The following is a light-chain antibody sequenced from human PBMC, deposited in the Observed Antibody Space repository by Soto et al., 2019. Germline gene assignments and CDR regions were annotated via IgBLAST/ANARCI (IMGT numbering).Light chain of an antibody. J-gene: IGKJ5*01. CDR3: QQYYSYPIT. CDR2: AAS. CDR1: QGISSY. V-gene: IGKV1-8*01. Sequence: AIRMTQFPSSFSASTGDRVTITCRASQGISSYLAWYQQKPVKAPKLLIYAASTLQSGVPSRFSGSGSGTDFTLTISCLQSEDFATYYCQQYYSYPITFGQGTRLEIK.